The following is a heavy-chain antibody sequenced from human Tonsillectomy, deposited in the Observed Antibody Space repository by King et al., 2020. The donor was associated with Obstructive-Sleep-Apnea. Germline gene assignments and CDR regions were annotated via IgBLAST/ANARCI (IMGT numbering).Heavy chain of an antibody. V-gene: IGHV4-38-2*02. CDR3: ASFGCGGGSCYPPRCY. J-gene: IGHJ4*02. D-gene: IGHD2-15*01. CDR2: IYHSGST. Sequence: VQLQESGPGLVKPSETLSLTCTVSGYSISSGYYWGWIRQPPGKGLEWSGSIYHSGSTYYNPSLKSRVTISVDTSTNQFSLKLSSVTAADTAVYYCASFGCGGGSCYPPRCYWGQGTLVTVSS. CDR1: GYSISSGYY.